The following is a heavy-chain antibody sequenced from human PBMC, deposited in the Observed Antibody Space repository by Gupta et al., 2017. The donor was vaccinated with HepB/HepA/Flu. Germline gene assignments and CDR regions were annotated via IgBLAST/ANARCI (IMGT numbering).Heavy chain of an antibody. CDR3: TTDTAMVSH. V-gene: IGHV3-15*01. D-gene: IGHD5-18*01. J-gene: IGHJ4*02. Sequence: AAPVKGRFTISRDDSKNTLYLQMNSLKTEDTAVYYCTTDTAMVSHWGQGTLVTVSS.